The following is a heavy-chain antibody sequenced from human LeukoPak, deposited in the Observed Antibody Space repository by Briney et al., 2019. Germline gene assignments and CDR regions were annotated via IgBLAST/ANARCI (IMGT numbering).Heavy chain of an antibody. Sequence: GGSLRLSCAAAGFTFSSYWMTWVRQAPGKGLEWVANIKPDGSGKYYVDSVKGRFTISRDNAKNSLYLQMNSLRAEDTAVYYCARDGGRNNDYWGQGTLVTVSS. CDR1: GFTFSSYW. CDR3: ARDGGRNNDY. J-gene: IGHJ4*02. CDR2: IKPDGSGK. V-gene: IGHV3-7*01. D-gene: IGHD3-3*01.